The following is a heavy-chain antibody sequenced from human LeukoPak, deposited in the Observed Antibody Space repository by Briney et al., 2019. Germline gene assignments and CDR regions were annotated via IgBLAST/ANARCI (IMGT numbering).Heavy chain of an antibody. CDR3: ARRNLGDSSSWPYYYNYYMDL. CDR1: GGSISGYY. J-gene: IGHJ6*03. CDR2: INHIGST. D-gene: IGHD6-13*01. V-gene: IGHV4-34*01. Sequence: SETLSLTCAVYGGSISGYYWSWIRHPPRKGLEWMGEINHIGSTNYNTSLKSRVTISVDTSKNQFSRKLSAVTAADAAVYDCARRNLGDSSSWPYYYNYYMDLWGKGTTVTVSS.